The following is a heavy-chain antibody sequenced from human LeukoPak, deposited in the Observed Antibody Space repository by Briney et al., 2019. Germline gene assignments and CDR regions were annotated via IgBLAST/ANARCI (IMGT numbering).Heavy chain of an antibody. CDR1: GSTFSSYS. V-gene: IGHV3-21*01. CDR3: ARDRTDYGDYIPMDY. Sequence: GGSLRLSCAASGSTFSSYSMNWVRQAPGKGLEWVSSISSSSSYIYYADSVKGRFTISRDNAKNSLYLQMNSLRAEDTAVYYCARDRTDYGDYIPMDYWGQGTLVTASS. D-gene: IGHD4-17*01. CDR2: ISSSSSYI. J-gene: IGHJ4*02.